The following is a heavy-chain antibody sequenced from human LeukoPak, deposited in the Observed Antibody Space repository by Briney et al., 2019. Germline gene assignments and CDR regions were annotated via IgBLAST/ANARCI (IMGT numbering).Heavy chain of an antibody. Sequence: PGGSLRLSCAASGFTFKNDWMHWVRNAPGTGLVRVSHVNNDGSSTSYANSAKGRFIISRDNAKDTLYLQMKSLRAEDTAVYYCARDRGKMATINFLDHWGQGTLVTDSS. CDR2: VNNDGSST. J-gene: IGHJ4*02. V-gene: IGHV3-74*01. D-gene: IGHD5-24*01. CDR3: ARDRGKMATINFLDH. CDR1: GFTFKNDW.